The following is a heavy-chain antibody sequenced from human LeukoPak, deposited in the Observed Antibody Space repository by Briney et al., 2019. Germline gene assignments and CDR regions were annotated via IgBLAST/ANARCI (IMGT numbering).Heavy chain of an antibody. CDR3: AKEDGGSYHLEYYYFDY. CDR1: GFTFSSYW. D-gene: IGHD1-26*01. V-gene: IGHV3-23*01. J-gene: IGHJ4*02. Sequence: GGSLRLSCAASGFTFSSYWMHWVRQAPGKGLVWVSVISGSGGSTNYADSVKGRVTISRDNSKNTLYLQMNSLRAEDTAVYYCAKEDGGSYHLEYYYFDYWGQGTLVTVSS. CDR2: ISGSGGST.